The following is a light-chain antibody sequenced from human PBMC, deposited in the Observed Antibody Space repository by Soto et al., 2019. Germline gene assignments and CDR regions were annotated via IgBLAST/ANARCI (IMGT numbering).Light chain of an antibody. CDR1: HSVKSNY. J-gene: IGKJ4*01. CDR2: GAS. Sequence: EIVLAQSPVTLSLSPGERATLSCRASHSVKSNYLAWYQQKPGQAPRLLIYGASDRAVGIPDRFSGSGSGTDFTLTISRLEPEDFAVYYCQQYGGLPSLTFGGGTKVEIK. V-gene: IGKV3-20*01. CDR3: QQYGGLPSLT.